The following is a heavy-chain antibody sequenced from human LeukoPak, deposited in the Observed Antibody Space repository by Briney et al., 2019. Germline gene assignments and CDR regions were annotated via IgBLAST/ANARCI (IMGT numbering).Heavy chain of an antibody. J-gene: IGHJ4*02. D-gene: IGHD3-22*01. CDR3: AKGTGENYYDSSGYYAIHYFDY. Sequence: SGGSLRLSCAASGFTFSSYAMSWVRQAPGKGLEWVSAISGSGGSTYYADSVKGRFTISRDNPKNTLYLQMNSLRAEDTAVYYCAKGTGENYYDSSGYYAIHYFDYWGQGTLVTVSS. CDR1: GFTFSSYA. V-gene: IGHV3-23*01. CDR2: ISGSGGST.